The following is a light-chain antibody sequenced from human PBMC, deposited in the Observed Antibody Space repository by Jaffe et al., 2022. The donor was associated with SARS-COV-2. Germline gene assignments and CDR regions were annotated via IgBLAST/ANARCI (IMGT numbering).Light chain of an antibody. CDR3: SSYTTTSTLGL. CDR2: DVT. CDR1: SSDVGGYNY. V-gene: IGLV2-14*03. J-gene: IGLJ3*02. Sequence: QSALTQPASVSGSPGQSITISCTGTSSDVGGYNYVSWYQHHPGKAPKLMIYDVTYRPSGVSDRFSGSKSGNTASLTISGLQPEDEADYYCSSYTTTSTLGLFGGGTKLTVL.